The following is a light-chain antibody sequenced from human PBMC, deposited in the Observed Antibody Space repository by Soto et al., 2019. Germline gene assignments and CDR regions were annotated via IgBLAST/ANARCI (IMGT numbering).Light chain of an antibody. Sequence: QSALTQPASVSGSPGQSITISCTGTSSDVGGYNYVSWYQQHPGKAPKLMIYEVSNRPSRVSNRFSGSKSGNTASLTISGLQAEDEADYYCSSYTSSSTLFGGGTKVTVL. CDR2: EVS. V-gene: IGLV2-14*01. J-gene: IGLJ2*01. CDR1: SSDVGGYNY. CDR3: SSYTSSSTL.